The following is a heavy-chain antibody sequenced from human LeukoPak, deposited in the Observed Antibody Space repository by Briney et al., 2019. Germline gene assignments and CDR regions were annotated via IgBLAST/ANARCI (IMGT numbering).Heavy chain of an antibody. D-gene: IGHD4-23*01. CDR3: ARDRALNGNSGAFDL. V-gene: IGHV3-30-3*01. J-gene: IGHJ3*01. CDR2: ISADGINK. CDR1: TFTFSSYT. Sequence: PGGSLRLSCAASTFTFSSYTMHWVRQAPGKGLEWVAVISADGINKYYGDSVSGRFTISRDNARNTLYLRMNSLTTEDAAVYYCARDRALNGNSGAFDLWGQGTMVTVSS.